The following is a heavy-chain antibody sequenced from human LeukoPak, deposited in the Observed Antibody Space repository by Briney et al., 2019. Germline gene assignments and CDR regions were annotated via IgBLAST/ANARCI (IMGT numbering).Heavy chain of an antibody. J-gene: IGHJ4*02. Sequence: GGSLRLSCTASGFTFHDYGMSWVRHVPGKGLEWVSGINWNGGSIEYADSVKGRFTISRDNAKNSLYLQMNSLRAEDTAVYYCARGNYYDSSGYYSYWGQGTLVTVSS. V-gene: IGHV3-20*04. CDR1: GFTFHDYG. CDR2: INWNGGSI. CDR3: ARGNYYDSSGYYSY. D-gene: IGHD3-22*01.